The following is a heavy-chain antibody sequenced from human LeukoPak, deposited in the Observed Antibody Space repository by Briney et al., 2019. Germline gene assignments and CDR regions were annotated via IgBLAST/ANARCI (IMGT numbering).Heavy chain of an antibody. CDR2: ISYDGSNK. V-gene: IGHV3-30-3*01. Sequence: GGSLRLSCAASGFTFDDYAMHWVRQAPGKGLEWVAVISYDGSNKYYADSVKGRFTISRDNSKNTLYLQMNSLRAEDTAVYYCARAGDRIAVAGTFDYWGQGTLVTVSS. D-gene: IGHD6-19*01. J-gene: IGHJ4*02. CDR1: GFTFDDYA. CDR3: ARAGDRIAVAGTFDY.